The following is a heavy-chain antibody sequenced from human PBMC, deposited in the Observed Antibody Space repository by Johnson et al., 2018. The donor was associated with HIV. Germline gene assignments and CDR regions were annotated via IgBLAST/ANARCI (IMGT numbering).Heavy chain of an antibody. J-gene: IGHJ3*01. CDR1: GFTFDDYA. CDR3: AREQELRFFDRLPHRNDALDL. D-gene: IGHD3-9*01. V-gene: IGHV3-48*03. Sequence: VQLVESGGGLVQPGRSLRLSCAASGFTFDDYAMHWIRQAPGKGLECVSYISTSGSTTYYVDSVKGRFTISRDNARNTLYLQMNSLRAEDTAVYYCAREQELRFFDRLPHRNDALDLWGQGTMVTVSS. CDR2: ISTSGSTT.